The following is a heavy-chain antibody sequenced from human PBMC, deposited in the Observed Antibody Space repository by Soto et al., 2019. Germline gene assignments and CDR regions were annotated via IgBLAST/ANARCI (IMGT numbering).Heavy chain of an antibody. CDR1: GFTFSSYD. D-gene: IGHD1-7*01. V-gene: IGHV3-64*01. CDR2: ISSNGGTT. Sequence: EVQLAESGGGMVQPGGSLRGSCVASGFTFSSYDMHWVRQAPGKGLEYVSSISSNGGTTYYGNSVKGRFTISRDNSKNTLYLQMGSLRAEDMAVYYCVRRVSGNYDYWGQGTLVTVSS. CDR3: VRRVSGNYDY. J-gene: IGHJ4*02.